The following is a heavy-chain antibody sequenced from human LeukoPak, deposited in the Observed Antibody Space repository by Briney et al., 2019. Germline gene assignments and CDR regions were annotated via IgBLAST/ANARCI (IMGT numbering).Heavy chain of an antibody. CDR3: ARDRIAAAGTDNFDY. J-gene: IGHJ4*02. Sequence: SETLSLTCTVSGGSISSSSYYWGWIRQPPGKGLEWSGSIYYSGSTYYNPSLKSRATISVDTSKNQFSLKLSSVTAADTAVYYCARDRIAAAGTDNFDYWGQGTLVTVSS. D-gene: IGHD6-13*01. V-gene: IGHV4-39*07. CDR2: IYYSGST. CDR1: GGSISSSSYY.